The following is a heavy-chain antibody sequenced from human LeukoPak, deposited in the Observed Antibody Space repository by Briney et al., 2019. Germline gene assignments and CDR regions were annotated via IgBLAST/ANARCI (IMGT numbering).Heavy chain of an antibody. CDR1: GFTFDDYA. J-gene: IGHJ4*02. CDR2: ISWNSGSI. CDR3: AKSAEATPIYYFDY. V-gene: IGHV3-9*01. Sequence: PGGSLRLSCAASGFTFDDYAVHWVRQAPGKGLEWASGISWNSGSIGYADSVKGRFTISRDNAKNSLYLQMNSLRAEDTALYYCAKSAEATPIYYFDYWGQGTLVTVSS. D-gene: IGHD1-26*01.